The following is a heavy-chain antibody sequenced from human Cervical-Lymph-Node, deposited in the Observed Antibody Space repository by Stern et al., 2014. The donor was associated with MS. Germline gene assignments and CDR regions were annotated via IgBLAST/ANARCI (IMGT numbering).Heavy chain of an antibody. CDR2: INAGNGNT. D-gene: IGHD6-19*01. V-gene: IGHV1-3*01. CDR3: ARSHRWLDAFDI. CDR1: GYTFTSYA. J-gene: IGHJ3*02. Sequence: QVQLVQSGAEVKKPGASGKASCKASGYTFTSYAMHWVRQAPGQRLEWMGWINAGNGNTKYSQKFQGRVTITRDTSASTAYMELSSLRSEDTAVYYCARSHRWLDAFDIWGQGTMVTVSS.